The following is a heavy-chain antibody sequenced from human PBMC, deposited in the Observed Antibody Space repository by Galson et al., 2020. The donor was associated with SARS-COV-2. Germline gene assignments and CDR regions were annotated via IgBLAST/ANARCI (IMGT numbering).Heavy chain of an antibody. CDR2: IYYSGST. J-gene: IGHJ4*02. Sequence: ETSETLSLTCTVSGGSISSGDYYWSWIRQPPGKGLAWIGYIYYSGSTYYNPSLKSRVTISVDTSKNQFSLKLSSVTAADTAVYYCARAYKLLCFGELFPYCDYWGQGTLVTVSS. V-gene: IGHV4-30-4*01. D-gene: IGHD3-10*01. CDR1: GGSISSGDYY. CDR3: ARAYKLLCFGELFPYCDY.